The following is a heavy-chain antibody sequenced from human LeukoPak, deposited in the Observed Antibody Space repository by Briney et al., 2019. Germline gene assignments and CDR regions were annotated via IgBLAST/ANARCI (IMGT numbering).Heavy chain of an antibody. D-gene: IGHD4/OR15-4a*01. J-gene: IGHJ4*02. CDR1: GGSISSYY. CDR3: ARRPGEYGGNDFDY. V-gene: IGHV4-34*01. Sequence: PSETLSLTCTVSGGSISSYYWSWIRQPPGKGLEWIGEINHSGSTNYNPSLKSRVTISVDTSKNQFSLKLSSVTAADTAVYYCARRPGEYGGNDFDYWGQGTLVTVSS. CDR2: INHSGST.